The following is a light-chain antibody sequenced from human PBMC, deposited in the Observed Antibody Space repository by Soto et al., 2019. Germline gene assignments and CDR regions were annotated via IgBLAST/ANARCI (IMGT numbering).Light chain of an antibody. CDR2: AAS. J-gene: IGKJ1*01. CDR3: QHYTSYSEA. V-gene: IGKV1-8*01. Sequence: AIRMNLSPASLSSNTGDRVTITCRASQGISSYLAWYQQKPGKAPKLLIYAASTLRSGVPSRFSGSGSGTDFTLTISCLQSEDFATYYCQHYTSYSEAFGQGTKADIK. CDR1: QGISSY.